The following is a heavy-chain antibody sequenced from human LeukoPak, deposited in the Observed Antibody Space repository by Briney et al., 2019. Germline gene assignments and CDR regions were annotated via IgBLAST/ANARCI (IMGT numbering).Heavy chain of an antibody. Sequence: ASVKVSCKASGYTFTSYGINWVRQAPGQGLEWMGWISAYNGHTNYAQKFQGRLAMTTDTSTSTACMELRSLRSDDTAVYYCALYGSGWNFDYWGQGSLVTVSS. V-gene: IGHV1-18*01. CDR1: GYTFTSYG. J-gene: IGHJ4*02. CDR2: ISAYNGHT. CDR3: ALYGSGWNFDY. D-gene: IGHD6-19*01.